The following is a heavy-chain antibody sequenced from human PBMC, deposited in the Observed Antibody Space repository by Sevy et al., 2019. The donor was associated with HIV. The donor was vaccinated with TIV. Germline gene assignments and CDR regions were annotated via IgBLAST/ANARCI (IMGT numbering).Heavy chain of an antibody. V-gene: IGHV4-34*01. CDR1: SGSFSAYY. J-gene: IGHJ4*02. CDR2: INHSGST. Sequence: ETLSLTCAVYSGSFSAYYWSWIRQPPGKGLGWIGEINHSGSTNYNPSLKSRVTISLHTSKNQFSLKLTSVTAADTAVYYCARGVTVTTVPYYFDYWGQGTLVTVSS. CDR3: ARGVTVTTVPYYFDY. D-gene: IGHD4-4*01.